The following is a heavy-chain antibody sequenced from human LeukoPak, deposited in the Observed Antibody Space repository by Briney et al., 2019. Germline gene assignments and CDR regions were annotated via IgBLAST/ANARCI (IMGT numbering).Heavy chain of an antibody. D-gene: IGHD3-3*01. CDR2: INPNSGGT. Sequence: GASVKVSCKASGYTFTGYYMHWVRQAPGQGLEWMGWINPNSGGTNYAQKFQGRVTMTRDTSISTAYMELSRLRSDDTAVYYCAREPFSITIFGVVSRGAFDIWGQGTMVTVSS. CDR1: GYTFTGYY. CDR3: AREPFSITIFGVVSRGAFDI. J-gene: IGHJ3*02. V-gene: IGHV1-2*02.